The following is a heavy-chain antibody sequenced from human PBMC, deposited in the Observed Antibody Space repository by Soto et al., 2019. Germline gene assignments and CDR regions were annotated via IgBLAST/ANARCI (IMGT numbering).Heavy chain of an antibody. V-gene: IGHV1-69*13. CDR2: IIPIFGTA. J-gene: IGHJ5*02. Sequence: SVKVSCKASGGTFSSYAISWVRQAPGQGLEWMGGIIPIFGTANYAQKFQGRVTITADESTSTAYMELSSLGSEDTAVYYCARDGRDYYDSSGRDNWFDPWGQGTLVTVSS. D-gene: IGHD3-22*01. CDR3: ARDGRDYYDSSGRDNWFDP. CDR1: GGTFSSYA.